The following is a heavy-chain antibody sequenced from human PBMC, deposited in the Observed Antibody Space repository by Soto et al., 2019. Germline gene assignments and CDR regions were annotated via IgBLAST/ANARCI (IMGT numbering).Heavy chain of an antibody. CDR3: ARDDGRQLADRRFDY. V-gene: IGHV3-11*01. D-gene: IGHD6-13*01. J-gene: IGHJ4*02. CDR2: ISSSGSTI. Sequence: GGSLRLSCAASGFTFSDYYMSWIRQAPGKGLEWVSYISSSGSTIYYADSVKGRFTISRDNAKNSLYLQMNSLRAEDTAVYYCARDDGRQLADRRFDYWGQGTLVTVSS. CDR1: GFTFSDYY.